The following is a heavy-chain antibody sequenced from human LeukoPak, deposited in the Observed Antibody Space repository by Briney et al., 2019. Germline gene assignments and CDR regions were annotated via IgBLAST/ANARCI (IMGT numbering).Heavy chain of an antibody. V-gene: IGHV3-49*04. J-gene: IGHJ3*02. D-gene: IGHD2-15*01. CDR2: IRSKAYGETT. Sequence: GGSLRLSCIASGFTFGDYAMSWVRRAPGKGLEWVGFIRSKAYGETTEYAASVKSRFSISRDDSKSIAYLQMNSLRTEDTAVFYCTRDCSGGSCWGDAFDIWGQGTMVTVSS. CDR3: TRDCSGGSCWGDAFDI. CDR1: GFTFGDYA.